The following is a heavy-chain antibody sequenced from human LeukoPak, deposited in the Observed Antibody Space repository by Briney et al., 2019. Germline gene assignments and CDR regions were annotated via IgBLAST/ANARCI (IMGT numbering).Heavy chain of an antibody. V-gene: IGHV5-51*01. D-gene: IGHD6-13*01. CDR1: GYYFPSYW. Sequence: GESLKISCKGSGYYFPSYWIGWVRQMPGKGLEWMGMIYPGDSDTRYSPSFQGQVTILVDKSIDTAYLQWSTLEASDSALYYCARGAATGRFPNWLDPWGQGTLVTVSS. CDR2: IYPGDSDT. J-gene: IGHJ5*02. CDR3: ARGAATGRFPNWLDP.